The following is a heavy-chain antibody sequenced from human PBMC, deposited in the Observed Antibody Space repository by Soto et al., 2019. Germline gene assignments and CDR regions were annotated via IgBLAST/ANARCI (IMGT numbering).Heavy chain of an antibody. Sequence: EVQLVESGGGLVQPGGCLRLYCSASGFTFSSYDMHWVRQGPGKGLEWVSAIGTAGDTNYAGSVKGRFTISRENAKNSLYLQMNSLRAGDTAIYFCARAIGPTLFDYWGQGTLVTVSS. V-gene: IGHV3-13*04. J-gene: IGHJ4*02. CDR2: IGTAGDT. CDR1: GFTFSSYD. D-gene: IGHD3-22*01. CDR3: ARAIGPTLFDY.